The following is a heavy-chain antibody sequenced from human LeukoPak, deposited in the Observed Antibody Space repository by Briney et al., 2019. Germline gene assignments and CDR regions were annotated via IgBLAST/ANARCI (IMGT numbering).Heavy chain of an antibody. Sequence: SETLSLTCTVSGGSISSYYWSWIRQPAGKGLEWIGRIYTSGSTNYNPSLKSRVTMSVDTSKNQFSLKLSSVTAADTAVYYCARDHTSFTYGSGSYSQLYYYYYMDVWGKGTTVTISS. CDR3: ARDHTSFTYGSGSYSQLYYYYYMDV. D-gene: IGHD3-10*01. CDR2: IYTSGST. CDR1: GGSISSYY. J-gene: IGHJ6*03. V-gene: IGHV4-4*07.